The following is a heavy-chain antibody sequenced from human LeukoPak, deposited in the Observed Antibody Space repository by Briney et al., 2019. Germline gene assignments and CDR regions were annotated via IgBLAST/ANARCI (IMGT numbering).Heavy chain of an antibody. CDR1: GFTVSSNY. V-gene: IGHV3-53*01. Sequence: GGSLRLSCAASGFTVSSNYMSWVRQAPGKGLEWVSVIYSGGSTYYADSVKGRFTISRDNSKNTLYLQMNSLRAEDTAVYYCAKVTVTMVRGVIITRYYYYYMDVWGKGTTVTVSS. J-gene: IGHJ6*03. CDR3: AKVTVTMVRGVIITRYYYYYMDV. CDR2: IYSGGST. D-gene: IGHD3-10*01.